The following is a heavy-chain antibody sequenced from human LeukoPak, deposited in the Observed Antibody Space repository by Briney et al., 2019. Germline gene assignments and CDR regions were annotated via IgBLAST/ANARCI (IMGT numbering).Heavy chain of an antibody. D-gene: IGHD3-10*01. J-gene: IGHJ4*02. CDR3: ARDHFLGSRFGIPFDY. CDR1: GFTFSSYW. V-gene: IGHV3-74*01. CDR2: INSDESSI. Sequence: PGGSLRLSCAASGFTFSSYWMHWVRQAPGKGLVWVSRINSDESSIGYADSVKGRFTISRDNAKNTLYLQMNSLRAEDTAVYYCARDHFLGSRFGIPFDYWGQGTLVTVSS.